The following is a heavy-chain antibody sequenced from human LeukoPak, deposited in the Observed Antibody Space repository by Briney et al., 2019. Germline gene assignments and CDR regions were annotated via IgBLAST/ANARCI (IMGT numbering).Heavy chain of an antibody. Sequence: PGGSLRLSCAASGFTFSSYGMHWVRQAPGKGLEWVAVIWYDGSNKYYADSVKGRFTISRDNSKNTLYLQMNSLRAEDTAVYYCARDLYYDFWSGPRAPYYGMDVWGQGTTVTVSS. J-gene: IGHJ6*02. CDR1: GFTFSSYG. V-gene: IGHV3-33*01. CDR3: ARDLYYDFWSGPRAPYYGMDV. D-gene: IGHD3-3*01. CDR2: IWYDGSNK.